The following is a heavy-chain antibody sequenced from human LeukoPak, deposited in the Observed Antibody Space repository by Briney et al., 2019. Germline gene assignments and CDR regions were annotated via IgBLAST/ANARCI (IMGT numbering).Heavy chain of an antibody. V-gene: IGHV4-39*01. CDR1: VGSISSSSYY. J-gene: IGHJ6*03. D-gene: IGHD3-3*01. Sequence: SETLSLTCTVSVGSISSSSYYWGWIRQPPGKGLEWIGSIYYSGGTYYNPSLKSRVTISVDTSKNQFSLKLSSVTAADTAVYYCARLGEDFWSGYSNYYYYYMDVWGKGTTVTVSS. CDR3: ARLGEDFWSGYSNYYYYYMDV. CDR2: IYYSGGT.